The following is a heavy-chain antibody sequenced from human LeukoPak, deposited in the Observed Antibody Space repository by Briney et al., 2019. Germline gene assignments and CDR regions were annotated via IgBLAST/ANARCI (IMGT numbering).Heavy chain of an antibody. D-gene: IGHD6-13*01. CDR2: IYPGDSDT. CDR3: ARAAAGTGNWFDP. V-gene: IGHV5-51*01. Sequence: GASVKISCKASGYTFTSYTIHWVRQMPGKGLEWMGIIYPGDSDTRYSPSFQGQVTISADKSISTAYLQWSSLKASDTAMYYCARAAAGTGNWFDPWGQGTLVTVSS. J-gene: IGHJ5*02. CDR1: GYTFTSYT.